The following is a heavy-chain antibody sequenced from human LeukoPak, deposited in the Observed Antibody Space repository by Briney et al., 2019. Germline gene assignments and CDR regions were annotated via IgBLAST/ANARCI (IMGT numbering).Heavy chain of an antibody. J-gene: IGHJ3*02. CDR2: ISYDGSNK. CDR3: ARGPGPIAGAKNPFDI. Sequence: GSLRLSCAASGFTFSAYAMHWVRQAPGKGLEWVAVISYDGSNKYYADSVKGRFTISGDKSKDTLYLQMNSLRPEDTAVYYCARGPGPIAGAKNPFDIWGQGTMATVSS. V-gene: IGHV3-30*14. D-gene: IGHD1-26*01. CDR1: GFTFSAYA.